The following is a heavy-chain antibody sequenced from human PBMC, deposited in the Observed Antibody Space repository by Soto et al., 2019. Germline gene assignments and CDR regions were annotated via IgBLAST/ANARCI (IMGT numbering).Heavy chain of an antibody. D-gene: IGHD3-22*01. J-gene: IGHJ5*02. CDR2: IFYGGSF. V-gene: IGHV4-39*01. Sequence: PSETLSLTCTVSGGSISSSSYYWGWIRQPPGKGLEWIGVIFYGGSFNYNPSLLSRVTIFVVTSKNQFSLMMRSVTAADTAVYYCARSYYDSLGFTVGPWGQGTLVTVSS. CDR3: ARSYYDSLGFTVGP. CDR1: GGSISSSSYY.